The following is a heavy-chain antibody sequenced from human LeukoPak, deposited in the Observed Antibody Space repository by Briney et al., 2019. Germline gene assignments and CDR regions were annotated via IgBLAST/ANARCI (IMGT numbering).Heavy chain of an antibody. CDR3: TKESVTYLDY. Sequence: GGSLRLSCAASGFTFDDYAMHWVRQAPGKGLEWVSLISGDGGSTYYADSVKGRFTISRDNAKNSLYLQMNSLRDEDTAVYYCTKESVTYLDYWGQGTLVTVSS. CDR1: GFTFDDYA. CDR2: ISGDGGST. J-gene: IGHJ4*02. V-gene: IGHV3-43*02. D-gene: IGHD2-21*02.